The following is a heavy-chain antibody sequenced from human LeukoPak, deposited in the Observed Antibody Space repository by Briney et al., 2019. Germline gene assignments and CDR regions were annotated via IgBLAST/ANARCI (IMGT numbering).Heavy chain of an antibody. D-gene: IGHD6-13*01. V-gene: IGHV3-23*01. CDR1: GFTFSSYA. CDR2: ISGSGGST. J-gene: IGHJ4*02. Sequence: GGSLRLSCAASGFTFSSYAMSWVRQPPGKGLEWVSAISGSGGSTYYADSVKGRFTISRDNSKNTLYLQMNSLRAEDTAVYYCANDLTRSPFPAYSSSWYGDYWGQGTLVTVSS. CDR3: ANDLTRSPFPAYSSSWYGDY.